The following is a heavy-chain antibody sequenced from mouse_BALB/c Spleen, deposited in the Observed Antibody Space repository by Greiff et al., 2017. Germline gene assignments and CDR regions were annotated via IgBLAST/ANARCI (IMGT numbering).Heavy chain of an antibody. CDR2: ISSGGSYT. D-gene: IGHD2-2*01. CDR1: GFTFSSYG. Sequence: EVHLVESGGDLVKPGGSLKLSCAASGFTFSSYGMSWVRPTPDKRLEWVATISSGGSYTYYPDSVKGRFTISRDNAKNTLYLQMSSLKSEDTAMYYCARQGNGYDGYAMDYWGQGTSVTVFS. V-gene: IGHV5-6*01. J-gene: IGHJ4*01. CDR3: ARQGNGYDGYAMDY.